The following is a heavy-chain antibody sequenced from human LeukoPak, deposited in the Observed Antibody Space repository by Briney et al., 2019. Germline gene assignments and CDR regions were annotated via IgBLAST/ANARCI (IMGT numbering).Heavy chain of an antibody. J-gene: IGHJ4*02. CDR3: ARDGGYSSSWFGY. D-gene: IGHD6-13*01. CDR2: IYYSGST. Sequence: SETLSLTCTVSGCSISSYYWSWIRQPPGKGLEWIGYIYYSGSTNYNPSLKSRVTISVDTSKNQFSLKLSSVTAADTAVYYCARDGGYSSSWFGYWGQGTLVTVSS. CDR1: GCSISSYY. V-gene: IGHV4-59*12.